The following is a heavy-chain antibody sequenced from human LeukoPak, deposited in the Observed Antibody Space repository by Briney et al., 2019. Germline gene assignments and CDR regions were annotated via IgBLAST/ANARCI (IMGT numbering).Heavy chain of an antibody. D-gene: IGHD3-22*01. V-gene: IGHV1-24*01. CDR2: FDPEDGET. CDR1: GYTLTELS. Sequence: GASVRVSCKVSGYTLTELSMHWVRQAPGKGLEWMGGFDPEDGETIYAQKFQGRVTMTEDTSTDTAYMELSSLRSEDTAVYYCATVRYYYDSSGYPRDYYFDYWGQGTLVTVSS. CDR3: ATVRYYYDSSGYPRDYYFDY. J-gene: IGHJ4*02.